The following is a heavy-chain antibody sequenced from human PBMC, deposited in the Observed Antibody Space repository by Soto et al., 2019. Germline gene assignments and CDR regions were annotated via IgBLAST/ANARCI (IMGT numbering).Heavy chain of an antibody. V-gene: IGHV1-69*13. CDR2: IIPIFGTA. CDR3: AARIAARPSPFDP. CDR1: GGTFSSYA. Sequence: SVKVSCKASGGTFSSYAISWVRQAPGQGLEWMGGIIPIFGTASYAQKFQGRVTITADESTSTAYMELSSLRSEDTAVYYCAARIAARPSPFDPWGQGTLVTVSS. D-gene: IGHD6-6*01. J-gene: IGHJ5*02.